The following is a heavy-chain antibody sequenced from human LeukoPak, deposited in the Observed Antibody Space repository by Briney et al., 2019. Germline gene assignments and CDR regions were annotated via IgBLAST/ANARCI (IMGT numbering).Heavy chain of an antibody. J-gene: IGHJ3*02. Sequence: GRSLRLSCAASGFTFSYYAMHWVRQAPGKGLELVAFISSDGSDKYYADSMTGRFTISRDNSKNTLYLQMHSLRAEDTAVYYCAKSRSGSRNDAFDIWGQGTMVTVSS. CDR1: GFTFSYYA. D-gene: IGHD3-10*01. CDR2: ISSDGSDK. V-gene: IGHV3-30-3*02. CDR3: AKSRSGSRNDAFDI.